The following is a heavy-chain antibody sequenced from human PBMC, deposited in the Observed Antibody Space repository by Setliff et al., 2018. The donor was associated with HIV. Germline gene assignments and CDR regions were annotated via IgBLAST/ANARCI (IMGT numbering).Heavy chain of an antibody. CDR1: GFTFSSYS. CDR2: ISSGGEIM. V-gene: IGHV3-23*01. J-gene: IGHJ4*02. D-gene: IGHD2-8*02. CDR3: AKSLLVAGNDY. Sequence: GESLKISCAASGFTFSSYSMNWVRQASGKGLEWVSAISSGGEIMFYADSVKGRFTISRDNSKNTLYLQMISLRADDTAVYYCAKSLLVAGNDYWGQGTLVTVSS.